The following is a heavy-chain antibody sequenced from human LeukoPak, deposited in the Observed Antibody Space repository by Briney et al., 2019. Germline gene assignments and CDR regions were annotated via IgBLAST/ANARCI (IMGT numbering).Heavy chain of an antibody. CDR2: IYTSGST. Sequence: SETLSLTCTVSGGSIGSYYWSWIRQPPGKGLEWIGYIYTSGSTNYNPSLKSRVTISVDTSKNQFSLTLSSVTAADTAVYYCARSGGYGSGSYYWGQGTLVTVSS. CDR1: GGSIGSYY. CDR3: ARSGGYGSGSYY. J-gene: IGHJ4*02. V-gene: IGHV4-4*09. D-gene: IGHD3-10*01.